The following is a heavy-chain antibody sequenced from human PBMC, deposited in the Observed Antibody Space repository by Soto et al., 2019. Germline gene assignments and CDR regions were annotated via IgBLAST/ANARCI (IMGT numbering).Heavy chain of an antibody. Sequence: RWGWQERGQRLEWIGWIVVGSGNTNYAQKFQERVTITRDMSTSTAYMELSSLRSEDTAVYYCAAGSGSYSSGMDVWGKGTTVTVAS. CDR2: IVVGSGNT. D-gene: IGHD3-10*01. CDR3: AAGSGSYSSGMDV. J-gene: IGHJ6*04. V-gene: IGHV1-58*01.